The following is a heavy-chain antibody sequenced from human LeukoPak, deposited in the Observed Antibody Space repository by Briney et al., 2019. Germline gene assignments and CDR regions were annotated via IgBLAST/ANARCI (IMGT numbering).Heavy chain of an antibody. Sequence: GGSLRLSCVASGFIFSYYDMDWVRQAPGKGLEWISYISSSRSIMYYADSVLGRFTVSRDNAENTLYLQLNSLRGDDTAVYYCARHNQGSPDYWGQGTLVTVSS. V-gene: IGHV3-48*01. CDR2: ISSSRSIM. J-gene: IGHJ4*02. CDR3: ARHNQGSPDY. CDR1: GFIFSYYD.